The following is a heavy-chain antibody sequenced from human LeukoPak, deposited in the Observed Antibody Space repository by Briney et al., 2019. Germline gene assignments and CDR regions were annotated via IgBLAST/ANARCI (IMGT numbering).Heavy chain of an antibody. J-gene: IGHJ4*02. V-gene: IGHV3-23*01. CDR3: AKPARTDYADY. Sequence: GGSLRLSCAASGFTFSNYAMSWVRQAPGKGLGWVSSINGIGGSTYYADSVKGRFPITRDNSKNTLYLQMNSLRAEDTAVYYYAKPARTDYADYWGQGTLVTVSS. CDR1: GFTFSNYA. CDR2: INGIGGST. D-gene: IGHD1-14*01.